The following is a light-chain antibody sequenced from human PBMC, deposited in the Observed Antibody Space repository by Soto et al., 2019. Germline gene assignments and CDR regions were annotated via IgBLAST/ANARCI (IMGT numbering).Light chain of an antibody. CDR2: EVT. J-gene: IGLJ2*01. Sequence: QSALAQPASVSGSPGQSITISCAGTNRDVGGYNYVSWYQQYPGKAPKLIIYEVTYRPSGVSNRFSGSKSGNTASQTISGLQAEDEADYYCSSYSSSSAIDVIFGGGTPLTVL. V-gene: IGLV2-14*01. CDR3: SSYSSSSAIDVI. CDR1: NRDVGGYNY.